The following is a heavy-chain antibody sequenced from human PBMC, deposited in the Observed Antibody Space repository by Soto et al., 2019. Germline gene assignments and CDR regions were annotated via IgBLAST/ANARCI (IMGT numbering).Heavy chain of an antibody. CDR2: VSGFNGDT. V-gene: IGHV1-18*01. J-gene: IGHJ4*02. CDR3: ATHVLNSYGYN. Sequence: GTSVKVSCEDCGYSFTNNGFTWMRQAPGQGLEWMGWVSGFNGDTNYGQKFQGRVSMTTDISTSTAYMELRSLRSDDTAVYYCATHVLNSYGYNWGQGTLVTVSS. CDR1: GYSFTNNG. D-gene: IGHD5-18*01.